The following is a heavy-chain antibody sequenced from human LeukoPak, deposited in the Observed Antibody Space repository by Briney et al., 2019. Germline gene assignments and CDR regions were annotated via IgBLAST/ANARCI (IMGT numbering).Heavy chain of an antibody. CDR2: IWYDGSNK. J-gene: IGHJ4*02. D-gene: IGHD2-15*01. CDR3: ARDPDGGFDY. Sequence: GGSLRLSCAASGFTFSSYAIHWVRQAPGEGLEWVAVIWYDGSNKYYADSVKGRFTISRDNSKNTLYLQMNSLRAEDTAVYYCARDPDGGFDYWGQGTLVTVSS. CDR1: GFTFSSYA. V-gene: IGHV3-33*08.